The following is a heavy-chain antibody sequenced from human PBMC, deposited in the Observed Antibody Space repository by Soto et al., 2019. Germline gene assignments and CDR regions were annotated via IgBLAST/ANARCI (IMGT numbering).Heavy chain of an antibody. D-gene: IGHD3-22*01. V-gene: IGHV1-69*01. CDR2: IIPIVETP. J-gene: IGHJ5*02. Sequence: QVQLVQSGAEVKKPGSSMKVSCKASGGTFNSYDINWVRQAPGQGLEWMGGIIPIVETPKYAQKFQGRVTMTADESTNTVYMELSSLRSEHTAMYYCARLSRPNYYDTSGFFKDNWFDPWGQGTLVTVSS. CDR1: GGTFNSYD. CDR3: ARLSRPNYYDTSGFFKDNWFDP.